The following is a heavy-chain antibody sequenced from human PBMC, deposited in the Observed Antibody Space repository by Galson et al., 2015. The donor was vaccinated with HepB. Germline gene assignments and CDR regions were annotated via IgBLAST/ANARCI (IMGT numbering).Heavy chain of an antibody. Sequence: SGAEVKKPGESLRLSCAASGFTFSDHYMDWVRQAPGKGLEWVGRARNKANSYTTEYAASVRGRFIISRDDSKDSLYLQMNSLKTEDTAVYYCARSSEKWNDMLDYWGRGTLVTVSS. D-gene: IGHD1-1*01. J-gene: IGHJ4*02. CDR1: GFTFSDHY. V-gene: IGHV3-72*01. CDR3: ARSSEKWNDMLDY. CDR2: ARNKANSYTT.